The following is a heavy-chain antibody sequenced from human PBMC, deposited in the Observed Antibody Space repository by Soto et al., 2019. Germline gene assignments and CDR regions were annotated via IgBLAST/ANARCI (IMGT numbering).Heavy chain of an antibody. CDR2: IKSKTDGGTT. CDR1: GFTFSNAW. CDR3: TTTYSRGIQLSGLHYYYYYGMDV. J-gene: IGHJ6*02. Sequence: SGGSLRLSCAASGFTFSNAWMSWVRQAPGKGLEWVGRIKSKTDGGTTDYAAPVKGRFTISRDDSKNTLYLQMNSLKTEDTAVYYCTTTYSRGIQLSGLHYYYYYGMDVWGQGTTVTVSS. V-gene: IGHV3-15*01. D-gene: IGHD5-18*01.